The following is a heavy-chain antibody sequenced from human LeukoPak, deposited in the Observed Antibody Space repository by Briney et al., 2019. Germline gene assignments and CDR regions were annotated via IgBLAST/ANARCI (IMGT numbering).Heavy chain of an antibody. V-gene: IGHV3-30-3*01. Sequence: GGSLRLSCAASGFTFSSYAMHWVRQAPGKGLEWVAVISYDGSNKYYADSVKGRFTISRENSKNTLYLQMNSLRAEDTAVYYCAKADSYGGNSQLFDFWGQGTLVTVSS. CDR2: ISYDGSNK. CDR1: GFTFSSYA. CDR3: AKADSYGGNSQLFDF. D-gene: IGHD4-23*01. J-gene: IGHJ4*02.